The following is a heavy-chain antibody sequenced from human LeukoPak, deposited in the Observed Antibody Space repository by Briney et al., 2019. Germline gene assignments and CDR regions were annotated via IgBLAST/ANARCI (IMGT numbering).Heavy chain of an antibody. Sequence: GGSLRLSCAASGFTFSSYSMNWVRQAPGKGLEWVSAISSSSSYIYYADSVKGRFTISRDNAKNSLYLQMNSLRAEDTAVYYCARRKDSSGSGAFDIWGQGTMVTVSS. CDR1: GFTFSSYS. CDR2: ISSSSSYI. CDR3: ARRKDSSGSGAFDI. J-gene: IGHJ3*02. V-gene: IGHV3-21*01. D-gene: IGHD6-19*01.